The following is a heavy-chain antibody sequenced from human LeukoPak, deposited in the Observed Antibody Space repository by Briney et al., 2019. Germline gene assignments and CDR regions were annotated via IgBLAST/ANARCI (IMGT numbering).Heavy chain of an antibody. D-gene: IGHD6-19*01. CDR1: GFNFDIFA. CDR2: LGRSGGSI. V-gene: IGHV3-23*01. J-gene: IGHJ5*02. CDR3: ANFERTVAGPYNWFDP. Sequence: GGSLRLSCVASGFNFDIFAMSWVRQSPGGLEWVASLGRSGGSINYADSVKGRFTISRDNSKNTLYLQMNSLRAEDTAVYYCANFERTVAGPYNWFDPWGQGTLVTVSS.